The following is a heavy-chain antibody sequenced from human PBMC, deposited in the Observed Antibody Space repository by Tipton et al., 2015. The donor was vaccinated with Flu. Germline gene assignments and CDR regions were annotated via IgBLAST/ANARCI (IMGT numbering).Heavy chain of an antibody. CDR1: GDSIRSSNYY. CDR2: TFHSGNT. D-gene: IGHD4-11*01. Sequence: TLSLTCGVSGDSIRSSNYYWGWIRQPPGRGLEWIGNTFHSGNTYLNPSLKSRVTISIDTSKNQFSLKLSSVTAADTAVYYCARRDYSNYVSDPKNWFDSWGQGTLVTVSS. CDR3: ARRDYSNYVSDPKNWFDS. J-gene: IGHJ5*01. V-gene: IGHV4-39*07.